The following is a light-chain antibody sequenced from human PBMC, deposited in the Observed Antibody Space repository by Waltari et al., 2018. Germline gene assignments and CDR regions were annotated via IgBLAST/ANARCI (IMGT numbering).Light chain of an antibody. J-gene: IGLJ3*02. CDR2: EVT. V-gene: IGLV2-23*02. CDR3: CSYASSSTVV. CDR1: SSDVWSYNL. Sequence: QSALTQPASVSGSPGQSITISCTGTSSDVWSYNLVSWYKQHPGKAPKLMIYEVTKRPSGVSYRFSGSKSGNTASLTISGLQAEDEADYYCCSYASSSTVVFGGGTKLTVL.